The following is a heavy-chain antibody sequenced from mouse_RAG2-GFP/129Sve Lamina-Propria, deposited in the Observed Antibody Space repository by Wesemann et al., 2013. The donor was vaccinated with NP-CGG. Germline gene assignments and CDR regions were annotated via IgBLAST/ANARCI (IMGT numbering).Heavy chain of an antibody. Sequence: GASVKISCKASGYSFTDYNMNWVKQSNGKSLEWIGVINPNYGTTSYNQKFKGKATLTVDQSSSTAYMQLNSLTSEDSAVYYCARSELGRDYAMDYWGQGTSVTVSS. V-gene: IGHV1-39*01. CDR2: INPNYGTT. CDR3: ARSELGRDYAMDY. CDR1: GYSFTDYN. D-gene: IGHD4-1*01. J-gene: IGHJ4*01.